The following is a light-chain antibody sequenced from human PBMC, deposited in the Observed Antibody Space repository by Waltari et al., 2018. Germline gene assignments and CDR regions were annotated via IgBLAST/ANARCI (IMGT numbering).Light chain of an antibody. Sequence: QSVMTQPPPASGTPGQRVTISCSGRSSNIGRHYAFWYQQLPGTAPELLIYRNNQRPSGFPDRFFGSKSGTSASLVISGLRSEDEAYYYCAAWDDSLSGCVVFGGGTKVTVL. CDR2: RNN. J-gene: IGLJ2*01. V-gene: IGLV1-47*01. CDR3: AAWDDSLSGCVV. CDR1: SSNIGRHY.